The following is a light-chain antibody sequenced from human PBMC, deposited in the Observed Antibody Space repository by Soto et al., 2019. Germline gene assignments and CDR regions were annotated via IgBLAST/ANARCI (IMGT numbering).Light chain of an antibody. CDR2: LGS. CDR3: MQALQTPGP. V-gene: IGKV2-28*01. CDR1: QSLLHSNGYNY. Sequence: DIVMTQSPLSLPVTPGEPASISCRSSQSLLHSNGYNYLDWYLQKPGQSPQLLIYLGSNRASGVPDRFSGSGSGTDCTLKISRGEAEDVGVYYCMQALQTPGPFGQGPKLELK. J-gene: IGKJ2*01.